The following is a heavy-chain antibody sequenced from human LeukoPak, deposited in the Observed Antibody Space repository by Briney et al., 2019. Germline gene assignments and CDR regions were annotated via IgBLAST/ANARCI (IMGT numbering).Heavy chain of an antibody. J-gene: IGHJ4*01. Sequence: PSETLSLTCTVSGGSISSYYWSWIRQPPGKGLEWIGYIYYSGSTNYNPSLKSRVTISVDTSKNQFSLKLSSVTAADTAVYYCARHMGLGYTYFYPYFDYWGQDTLVTVSS. CDR1: GGSISSYY. CDR2: IYYSGST. V-gene: IGHV4-59*08. CDR3: ARHMGLGYTYFYPYFDY. D-gene: IGHD1-1*01.